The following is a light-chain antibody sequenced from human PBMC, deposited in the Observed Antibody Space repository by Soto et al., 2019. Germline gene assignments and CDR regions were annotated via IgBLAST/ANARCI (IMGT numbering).Light chain of an antibody. CDR1: QSVGSD. Sequence: EIVMTQSPATLSVSPGERATLSCRASQSVGSDLAWYQQKPGRTPSLLIYDVSTRATGIPARFSGSGSGTEFTLTISSLQSEDFAVYYCQQYISWPLTFGGGTKVEIK. J-gene: IGKJ4*01. CDR3: QQYISWPLT. V-gene: IGKV3-15*01. CDR2: DVS.